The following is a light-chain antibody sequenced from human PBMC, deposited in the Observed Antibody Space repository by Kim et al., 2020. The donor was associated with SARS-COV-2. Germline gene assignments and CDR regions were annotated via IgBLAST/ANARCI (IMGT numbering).Light chain of an antibody. CDR1: QSISSW. J-gene: IGKJ2*01. CDR2: KAS. Sequence: ASVGDRVPTPCRASQSISSWLAWYQQKPGNAPKLLIYKASSLESGVPSRFSGSGSGTEFTLTISSLQPDDFATYYCQQYNSYPYTFGQGTKLEI. V-gene: IGKV1-5*03. CDR3: QQYNSYPYT.